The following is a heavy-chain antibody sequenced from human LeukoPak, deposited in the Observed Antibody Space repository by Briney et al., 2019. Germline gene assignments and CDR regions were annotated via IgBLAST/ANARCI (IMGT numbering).Heavy chain of an antibody. CDR3: ARARDCGSTSCWGLFDY. V-gene: IGHV3-7*01. Sequence: GGSLRLSCAASGFTFSSYWMIWPRQAPGKVLEGLAGINQDGSEKYYVASVKGRFTISRDNAQNSLYLQMNSLRAEDTAMYYCARARDCGSTSCWGLFDYWGQGTLVPVSS. J-gene: IGHJ4*02. CDR1: GFTFSSYW. D-gene: IGHD2-2*01. CDR2: INQDGSEK.